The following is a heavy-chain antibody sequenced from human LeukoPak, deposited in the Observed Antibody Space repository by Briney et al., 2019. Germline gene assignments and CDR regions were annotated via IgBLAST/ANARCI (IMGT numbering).Heavy chain of an antibody. CDR2: IKEDGSEK. CDR3: ARGRNLAV. V-gene: IGHV3-7*01. CDR1: GFTFSSYW. Sequence: GGSLRLSCAASGFTFSSYWMSWVRQAPGKGLEWVANIKEDGSEKYYVDSVKGRFTISRDNDKKSLFLQMNSLRVGDTAVYYCARGRNLAVWGQGTTVTVSS. J-gene: IGHJ6*02.